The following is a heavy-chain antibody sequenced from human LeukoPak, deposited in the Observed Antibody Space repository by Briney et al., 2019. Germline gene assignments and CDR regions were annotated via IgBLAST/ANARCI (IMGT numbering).Heavy chain of an antibody. Sequence: PSETLSLTCTVSGGSISSYYWSWIRQPPGKGLEWIGYIYYSGSTNYNPSLKSRVTISVDTSKNQFSLKLSSVTAADTAVYYCARTSSGWYPAVGNWFDPWGQGTLVTVSS. CDR1: GGSISSYY. CDR2: IYYSGST. J-gene: IGHJ5*02. V-gene: IGHV4-59*01. D-gene: IGHD6-19*01. CDR3: ARTSSGWYPAVGNWFDP.